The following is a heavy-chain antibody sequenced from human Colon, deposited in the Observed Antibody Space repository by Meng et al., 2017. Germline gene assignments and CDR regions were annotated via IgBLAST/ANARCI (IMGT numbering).Heavy chain of an antibody. CDR3: ARGPLDY. J-gene: IGHJ4*02. Sequence: QVQLQESGPGLVRPSETLSLTYTVSGGSVSSGSYYWSWIRQPPGKGLEWIGYIYYTGSTNYNPSLKSRVTISVDTSKNQFSLKLSSVTAADTAVYYCARGPLDYWGQGTLVTVSS. V-gene: IGHV4-61*01. CDR2: IYYTGST. CDR1: GGSVSSGSYY.